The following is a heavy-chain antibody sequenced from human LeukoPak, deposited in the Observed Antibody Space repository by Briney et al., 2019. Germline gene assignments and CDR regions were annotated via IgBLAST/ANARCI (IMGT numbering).Heavy chain of an antibody. CDR3: ARGENPLNIHIAIIDY. CDR2: IFYSGST. CDR1: GGSISSYY. V-gene: IGHV4-59*08. J-gene: IGHJ4*02. D-gene: IGHD2/OR15-2a*01. Sequence: PSETLSLTCTASGGSISSYYWSWIRQPPGKGLEWIGYIFYSGSTNYNPSLKSRVTISVDTTKNQFSLKVSSVTAADTAGYYCARGENPLNIHIAIIDYWGQGNLVTVSS.